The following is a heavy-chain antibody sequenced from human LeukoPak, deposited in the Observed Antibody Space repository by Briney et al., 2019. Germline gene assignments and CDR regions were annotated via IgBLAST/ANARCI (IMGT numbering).Heavy chain of an antibody. D-gene: IGHD3-10*01. CDR2: ISSSGGST. CDR3: AKAGRGSGSYYYVGLLDY. J-gene: IGHJ4*02. CDR1: GFTFSSYG. Sequence: GGSLRLSCAASGFTFSSYGMSWVRQAPGKGLEWVSAISSSGGSTYYADSVKDRFTISRDNSKNTLYLQMNSLRAEDTAVYYCAKAGRGSGSYYYVGLLDYWGQGTLVTVSS. V-gene: IGHV3-23*01.